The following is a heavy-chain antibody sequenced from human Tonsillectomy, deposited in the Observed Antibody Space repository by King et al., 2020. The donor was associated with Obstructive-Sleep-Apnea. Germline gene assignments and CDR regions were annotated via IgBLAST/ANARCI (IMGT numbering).Heavy chain of an antibody. D-gene: IGHD5-12*01. V-gene: IGHV5-51*01. CDR2: IYPGDSDT. Sequence: VQLVESGPEVKKPGESLKISCKGSGYSFTNYWIGWVRQMPGKGLEWMGIIYPGDSDTRYSPSFQGQVTISADKSISTAYLQWSSLKASDTAMYYCTTGGSDYSNWFDPWGQGTLVTVSS. J-gene: IGHJ5*02. CDR3: TTGGSDYSNWFDP. CDR1: GYSFTNYW.